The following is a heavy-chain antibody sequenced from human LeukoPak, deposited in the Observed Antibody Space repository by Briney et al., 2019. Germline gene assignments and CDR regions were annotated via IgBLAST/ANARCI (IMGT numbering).Heavy chain of an antibody. J-gene: IGHJ4*02. Sequence: GGSLRLSCAASGFTFSSYSMNWVRQAPGKGLEWVAFIRYDGSNKYYADSVKGRFTISRDNSKNTLYLQMNSLRAEDTAVYYCAKDTHPSFQVGATTMVDYWGQGTLVTVSS. CDR2: IRYDGSNK. D-gene: IGHD1-26*01. CDR3: AKDTHPSFQVGATTMVDY. V-gene: IGHV3-30*02. CDR1: GFTFSSYS.